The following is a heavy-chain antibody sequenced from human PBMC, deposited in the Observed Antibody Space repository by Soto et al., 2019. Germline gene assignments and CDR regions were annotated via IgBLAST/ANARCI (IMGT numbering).Heavy chain of an antibody. CDR3: ARQRFGQPYNWFDP. CDR1: GGSISSGDYY. V-gene: IGHV4-30-4*01. Sequence: KSSETLSLTCTVSGGSISSGDYYWSWIRQPPGKGLEWIGYIYYSGSTYYNPSLKSPVTISVDTSKIQFSLKLSPVTAADSVVYYCARQRFGQPYNWFDPWGQGTLVTVSS. CDR2: IYYSGST. D-gene: IGHD3-16*01. J-gene: IGHJ5*02.